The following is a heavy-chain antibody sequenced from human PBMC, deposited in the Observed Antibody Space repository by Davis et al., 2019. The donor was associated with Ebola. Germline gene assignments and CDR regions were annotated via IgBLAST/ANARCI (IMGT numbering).Heavy chain of an antibody. J-gene: IGHJ4*02. CDR3: ARGNGQNYGSALDY. CDR2: ISSNGGST. CDR1: GFTFSSYA. Sequence: GGSLRLSCAASGFTFSSYAMHWVRQAPGKGLEYVSAISSNGGSTYYADSVKGRFTISRDNSKNTLYLQMGSLRAEDTAVFYCARGNGQNYGSALDYWGQRTLVTVSS. V-gene: IGHV3-64*02. D-gene: IGHD3-10*01.